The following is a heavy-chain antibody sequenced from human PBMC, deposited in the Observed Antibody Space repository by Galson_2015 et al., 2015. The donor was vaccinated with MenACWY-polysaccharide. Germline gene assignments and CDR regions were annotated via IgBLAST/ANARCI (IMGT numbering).Heavy chain of an antibody. J-gene: IGHJ4*02. CDR3: ARNPSRLDIAAASH. V-gene: IGHV3-30*02. D-gene: IGHD6-13*01. CDR2: IRNDGRK. CDR1: GFNFGGNG. Sequence: SLRLSCAGSGFNFGGNGLHWVRQAPGKGLEWVALIRNDGRKHYPDAVKGRFTISRDNFKNTLYLQMNSLRPVDTAVYYCARNPSRLDIAAASHWGQGALVSVSS.